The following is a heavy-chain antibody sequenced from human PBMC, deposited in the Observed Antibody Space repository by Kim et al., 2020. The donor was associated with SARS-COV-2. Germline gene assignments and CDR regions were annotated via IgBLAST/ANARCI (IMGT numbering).Heavy chain of an antibody. V-gene: IGHV3-53*01. CDR1: GFNVSINY. D-gene: IGHD2-15*01. J-gene: IGHJ4*02. CDR3: ATRATVAPH. Sequence: GGSLRLSCAASGFNVSINYMSWVRQAPGKGLEWVSLIYRVGGTDYVDSVEGRFSISRDKSKNTLYLQLNNLRAEDTAVYYCATRATVAPHWGQGTLVTVSS. CDR2: IYRVGGT.